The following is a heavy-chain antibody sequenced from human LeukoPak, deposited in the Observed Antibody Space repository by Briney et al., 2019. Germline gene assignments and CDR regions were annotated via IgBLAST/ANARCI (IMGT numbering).Heavy chain of an antibody. D-gene: IGHD4-17*01. CDR1: GGSFSAYY. CDR2: IKHGRGP. Sequence: SETLSLTCAVYGGSFSAYYWTWIRQSPGKGLEWIGEIKHGRGPNYNPSLKDRVTISVDTSKNQFSLKLGSATAADTAVYFCARGGKGVVTTDKDSWDWYFDLWGRGTLVTVSS. CDR3: ARGGKGVVTTDKDSWDWYFDL. V-gene: IGHV4-34*01. J-gene: IGHJ2*01.